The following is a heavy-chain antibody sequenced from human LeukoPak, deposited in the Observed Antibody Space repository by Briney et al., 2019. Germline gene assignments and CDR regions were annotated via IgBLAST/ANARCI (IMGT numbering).Heavy chain of an antibody. D-gene: IGHD2-15*01. Sequence: ASVKVSCKASGYTFTSYGISWVRQAPGQGLEWMGWISAYNGNTNYPQKLQGRVTMTTDTSTSTAYMELRSLRSDDTAVYYCARSHVCSGGSCSEYNWFDPWGQGTLVTVSS. CDR3: ARSHVCSGGSCSEYNWFDP. J-gene: IGHJ5*02. CDR2: ISAYNGNT. CDR1: GYTFTSYG. V-gene: IGHV1-18*01.